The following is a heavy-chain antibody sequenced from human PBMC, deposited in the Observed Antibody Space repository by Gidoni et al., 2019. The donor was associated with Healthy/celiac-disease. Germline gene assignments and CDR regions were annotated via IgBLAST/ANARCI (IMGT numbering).Heavy chain of an antibody. CDR2: ISYDGSNK. D-gene: IGHD6-13*01. J-gene: IGHJ6*02. CDR1: GFTFSSYA. Sequence: QVQLVESGGGVVQPGRSLSLSCAASGFTFSSYAMHWVRQAPGKGLEWVAVISYDGSNKYYADSVKGRFTISRDNSKNTLYLQMNSLRAEDTAVYYCARDRREAHSSSWFRSLYYYGMDVWGQGTTVTVSS. V-gene: IGHV3-30*01. CDR3: ARDRREAHSSSWFRSLYYYGMDV.